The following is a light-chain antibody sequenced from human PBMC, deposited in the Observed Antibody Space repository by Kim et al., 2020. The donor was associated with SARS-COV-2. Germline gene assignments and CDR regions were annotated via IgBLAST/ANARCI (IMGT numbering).Light chain of an antibody. V-gene: IGLV6-57*04. CDR2: EDF. CDR1: TGGIASNY. J-gene: IGLJ3*02. CDR3: QSYDSSNHWV. Sequence: NFMLTQPHSVSESPGKTVTISCTRSTGGIASNYVQWYQQRPGSAPTTVIYEDFQRPSGVPDRFSGSIDRSSNSASLTISGLKTEDEADYYCQSYDSSNHWVFGGGTQLTVL.